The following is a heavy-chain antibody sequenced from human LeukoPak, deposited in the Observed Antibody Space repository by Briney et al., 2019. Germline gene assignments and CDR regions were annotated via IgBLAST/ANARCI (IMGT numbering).Heavy chain of an antibody. D-gene: IGHD3-3*01. CDR2: IQYDGSNK. CDR1: GFTFSSYG. CDR3: AKVYGVPG. J-gene: IGHJ4*02. V-gene: IGHV3-30*02. Sequence: GGSLRLSCAASGFTFSSYGMHWVRQAPGKGLEWVAFIQYDGSNKYYADSVKGRFTISRDNSKNTLYLQMNSLRAEDTAVYYCAKVYGVPGWGQGTLVTVSS.